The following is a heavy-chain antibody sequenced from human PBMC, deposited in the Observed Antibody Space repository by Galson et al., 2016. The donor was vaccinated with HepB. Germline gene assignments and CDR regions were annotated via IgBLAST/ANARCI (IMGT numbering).Heavy chain of an antibody. V-gene: IGHV4-34*01. CDR1: GGSFSDYY. J-gene: IGHJ4*02. Sequence: ETLSLTCAVYGGSFSDYYWSWIRQPPGKGLEWIGEINDSGSTNYNPSLKSRVTISVDTSKNRFSLKLSSVTAADTAVYYCARTFWGLYYFDYWGQGTLVTVSS. D-gene: IGHD2/OR15-2a*01. CDR2: INDSGST. CDR3: ARTFWGLYYFDY.